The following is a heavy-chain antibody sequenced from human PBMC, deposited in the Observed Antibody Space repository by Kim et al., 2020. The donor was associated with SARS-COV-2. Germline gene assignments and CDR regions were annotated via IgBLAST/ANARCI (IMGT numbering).Heavy chain of an antibody. D-gene: IGHD3-10*01. CDR3: AGGALVRGVHPFDY. J-gene: IGHJ4*02. Sequence: GGSLRLSCAASGFTFRNYAMSWVRQAPGKGLEWVSGICGTGDSACYADSVKGRFTISRDKSKNTLSLQMTSLRAEDTAVYYCAGGALVRGVHPFDYWGQGTLVTVSS. CDR2: ICGTGDSA. V-gene: IGHV3-23*01. CDR1: GFTFRNYA.